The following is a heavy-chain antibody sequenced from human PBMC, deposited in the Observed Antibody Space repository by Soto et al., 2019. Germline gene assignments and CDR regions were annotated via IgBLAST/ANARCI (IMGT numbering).Heavy chain of an antibody. J-gene: IGHJ4*02. CDR1: GGFFSGYY. CDR2: INHSGST. V-gene: IGHV4-34*01. Sequence: QVQLQQWGAGLLKPSETLSLTCAVYGGFFSGYYWSWIRQPPGKGLEWIGEINHSGSTNYNPSLKSRVTISVDTSKNQFSLKLSSVTAADTAVYYCARGLDFWRGWGQGTLVTVSS. CDR3: ARGLDFWRG. D-gene: IGHD3-3*01.